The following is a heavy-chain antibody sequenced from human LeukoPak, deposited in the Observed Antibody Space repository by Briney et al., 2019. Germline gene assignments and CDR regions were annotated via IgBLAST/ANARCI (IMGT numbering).Heavy chain of an antibody. D-gene: IGHD5-12*01. CDR3: ARYHSGYDDY. CDR2: IYYSGST. V-gene: IGHV4-39*07. Sequence: PSETLSLTCTVSGGSISSSSYYWGWIRQPPGKGLEWIGSIYYSGSTYYNPSLKSRVTISVDTSKNQFSLKLSFVTAADTALYYCARYHSGYDDYWGQGTLVTVSS. CDR1: GGSISSSSYY. J-gene: IGHJ4*02.